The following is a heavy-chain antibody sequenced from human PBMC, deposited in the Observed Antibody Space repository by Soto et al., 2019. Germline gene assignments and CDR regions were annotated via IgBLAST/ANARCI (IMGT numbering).Heavy chain of an antibody. CDR1: GYTFTGYY. CDR3: AREGDITIFGVVIIYYYGMDV. Sequence: QVQLVQSGAEVKKPGASVKVSCKASGYTFTGYYMHWVRQAPGQGLEWMGWINPNSGGTNYAQKFQGRVTMTRDTSISTAYMELSRLRSDDTAVYYCAREGDITIFGVVIIYYYGMDVWGQGTTVTVSS. V-gene: IGHV1-2*02. D-gene: IGHD3-3*01. CDR2: INPNSGGT. J-gene: IGHJ6*02.